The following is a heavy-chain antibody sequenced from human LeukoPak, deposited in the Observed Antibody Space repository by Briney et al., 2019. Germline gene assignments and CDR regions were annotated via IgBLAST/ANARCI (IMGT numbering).Heavy chain of an antibody. Sequence: SVKVSCKASGYTFTGYYMHWVRQAPGQGLEWMGGIIPIFGTANYAQKFQGRVTITADKSTSTAYMELSSLRSEDTAVYYCARAKSQYYYDSSGYRNDYWGQGTLVTVSS. J-gene: IGHJ4*02. V-gene: IGHV1-69*06. D-gene: IGHD3-22*01. CDR3: ARAKSQYYYDSSGYRNDY. CDR2: IIPIFGTA. CDR1: GYTFTGYY.